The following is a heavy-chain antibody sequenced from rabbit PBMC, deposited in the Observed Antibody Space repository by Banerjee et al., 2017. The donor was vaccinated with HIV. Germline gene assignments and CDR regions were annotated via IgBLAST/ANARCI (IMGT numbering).Heavy chain of an antibody. CDR3: ARDLAGVIGWNFGL. J-gene: IGHJ4*01. CDR1: GFSLSSSYW. D-gene: IGHD4-1*01. CDR2: VSTGGRT. V-gene: IGHV1S40*01. Sequence: QSLEESGGDLVKPGASLTLTCTASGFSLSSSYWIWWVRQAPGKGLEYIGDVSTGGRTVYATWAKGRFTVSKTSSTTVDLKMTSLTAADTATYFCARDLAGVIGWNFGLWGQGTLVTVS.